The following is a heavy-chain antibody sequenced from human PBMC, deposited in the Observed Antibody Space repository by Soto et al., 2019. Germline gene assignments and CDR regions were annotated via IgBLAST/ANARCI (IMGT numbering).Heavy chain of an antibody. Sequence: GGSLRLSCAASGFTFRIYWMSWVRQAPGKGLEWVANMNQDGSEKYFVGSVKGRFTISRDNAKSSLYLQMNSLRAEDTAVYYCAREKSYGDSFDYWGQGTLVTVSS. V-gene: IGHV3-7*01. J-gene: IGHJ4*02. CDR3: AREKSYGDSFDY. CDR1: GFTFRIYW. D-gene: IGHD4-17*01. CDR2: MNQDGSEK.